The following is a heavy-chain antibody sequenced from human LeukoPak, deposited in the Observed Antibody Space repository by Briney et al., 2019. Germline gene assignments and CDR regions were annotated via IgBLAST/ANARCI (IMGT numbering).Heavy chain of an antibody. CDR2: IYYSGST. D-gene: IGHD3-10*01. Sequence: SETLSLTCTVSGGSISSYYWSWIRQPPGKGLEWIGYIYYSGSTNYNPSLKSRVTISVDTSKTQFSLRLSSVTAADTAMYYCARQKPGSYAFDIWGQGTIVTVSS. CDR1: GGSISSYY. J-gene: IGHJ3*02. CDR3: ARQKPGSYAFDI. V-gene: IGHV4-59*08.